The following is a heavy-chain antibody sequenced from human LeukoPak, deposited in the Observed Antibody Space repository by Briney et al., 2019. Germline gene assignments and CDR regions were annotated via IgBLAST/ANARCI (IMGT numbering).Heavy chain of an antibody. D-gene: IGHD3-22*01. CDR3: AGISSYYYDNPSLRYFQH. CDR2: IYTSGST. CDR1: GGSISSYY. Sequence: NPSETLSLTCTVSGGSISSYYWSWIRQPAGKGLEWIGRIYTSGSTNYNPSLKSRVTMSVDTSKNQFSLKLSSVTAADTAVYYCAGISSYYYDNPSLRYFQHWGQGTLVTVSS. V-gene: IGHV4-4*07. J-gene: IGHJ1*01.